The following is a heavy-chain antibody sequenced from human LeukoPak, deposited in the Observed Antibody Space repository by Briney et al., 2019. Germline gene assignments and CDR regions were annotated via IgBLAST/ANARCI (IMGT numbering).Heavy chain of an antibody. Sequence: PGGSLRLSCAASGFTFSSYGIHWVRQAPGKGLEWVSGISGSGASTYYTASVKGRFTISRDNSKNTLYLQMNSLRAEDTAVYYCANIRYNSGLDYWGQGTLVTVSS. CDR3: ANIRYNSGLDY. V-gene: IGHV3-23*01. J-gene: IGHJ4*02. CDR2: ISGSGAST. CDR1: GFTFSSYG. D-gene: IGHD5-18*01.